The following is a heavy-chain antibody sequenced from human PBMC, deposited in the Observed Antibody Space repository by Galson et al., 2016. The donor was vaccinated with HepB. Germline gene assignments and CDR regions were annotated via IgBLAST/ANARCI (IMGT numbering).Heavy chain of an antibody. CDR2: IYWDDDK. D-gene: IGHD3-10*01. J-gene: IGHJ4*02. CDR1: GFSLSTSGMG. CDR3: AHSTYYYGSGTYYATGNFDY. Sequence: PALVKPTQTLTLTCTFSGFSLSTSGMGVGWIRQPPGKALEWLALIYWDDDKHYTPSLKSRLTITKDTSKNQVVLTMTNMDPVDTATYYCAHSTYYYGSGTYYATGNFDYWGQGTLVAVSS. V-gene: IGHV2-5*02.